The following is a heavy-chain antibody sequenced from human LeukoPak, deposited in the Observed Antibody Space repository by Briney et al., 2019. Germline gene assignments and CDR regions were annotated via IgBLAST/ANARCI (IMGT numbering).Heavy chain of an antibody. V-gene: IGHV3-15*01. CDR3: TSVGYSDYVAAF. J-gene: IGHJ4*02. CDR1: GFTFSTYA. CDR2: LKSKADGATV. D-gene: IGHD5-12*01. Sequence: PGGSLRLSCAASGFTFSTYAMSWVRQAPGKGLEWVARLKSKADGATVDYAASVKGRFTISRDDSKSTLYLYMNSLKPEDTAVYYCTSVGYSDYVAAFWGQGTLVTVSS.